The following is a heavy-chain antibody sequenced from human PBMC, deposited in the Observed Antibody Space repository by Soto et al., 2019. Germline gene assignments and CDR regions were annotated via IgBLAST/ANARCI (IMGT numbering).Heavy chain of an antibody. V-gene: IGHV3-48*03. CDR2: ISSSGSTI. CDR3: ARGRYSYGYVKHYYYGMDV. Sequence: EVQLVESGGGLVQPGGSLRLSCAASGFTFSSYEMNWVRQAPGKGLEWVSYISSSGSTIYYADSVKGRFTISRDNAKNSLYLQMNSLRAEDTAVYYCARGRYSYGYVKHYYYGMDVWGQGTMVTVSS. J-gene: IGHJ6*02. D-gene: IGHD5-18*01. CDR1: GFTFSSYE.